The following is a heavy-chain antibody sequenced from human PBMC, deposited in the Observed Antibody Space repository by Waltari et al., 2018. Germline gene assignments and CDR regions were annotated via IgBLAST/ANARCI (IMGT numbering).Heavy chain of an antibody. CDR3: ARWDVVVIDAFDI. CDR1: GYTFTSYY. J-gene: IGHJ3*02. CDR2: INPRGGST. V-gene: IGHV1-46*01. Sequence: QVQLVQSGAEVKKPGASVKVSCKASGYTFTSYYMHWVRQAPGQGLEWMGIINPRGGSTSYAQKFQGRVTMTRDTSTSTVYMELSSLRSEDTAVYYCARWDVVVIDAFDIWGQGTMVTVSS. D-gene: IGHD2-21*01.